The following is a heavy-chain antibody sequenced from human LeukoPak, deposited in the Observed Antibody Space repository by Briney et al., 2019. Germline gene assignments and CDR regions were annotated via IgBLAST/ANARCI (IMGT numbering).Heavy chain of an antibody. CDR1: GFTFSIYS. CDR2: ISNDGNYI. J-gene: IGHJ4*02. V-gene: IGHV3-21*01. CDR3: ARGFCSSGRCSKYDY. Sequence: GRSLRLSCTASGFTFSIYSMSWVRQAPGKGLEWVSAISNDGNYIYYADSVKGRFTISRDNAKKSLYLQMNSLRADDTAIYYCARGFCSSGRCSKYDYWGQGTLVTVSS. D-gene: IGHD2-15*01.